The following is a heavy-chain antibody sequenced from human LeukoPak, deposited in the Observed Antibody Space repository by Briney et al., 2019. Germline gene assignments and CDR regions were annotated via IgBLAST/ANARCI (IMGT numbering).Heavy chain of an antibody. V-gene: IGHV3-21*01. CDR2: ISSSSSYI. J-gene: IGHJ4*02. D-gene: IGHD3-10*01. Sequence: GGSLRLSCAASGFTFSSYSMNWVRQAPGKGLEWVSSISSSSSYIYYADSVKGRFTISRDNAKNSLYLQMNSLRAEDTAVYYCARSTQYGSGSHNFDYWGQGTLVTVSS. CDR3: ARSTQYGSGSHNFDY. CDR1: GFTFSSYS.